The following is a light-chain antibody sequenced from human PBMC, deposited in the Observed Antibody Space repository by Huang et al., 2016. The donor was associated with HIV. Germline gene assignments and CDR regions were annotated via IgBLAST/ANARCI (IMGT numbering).Light chain of an antibody. CDR2: GAS. CDR3: QQYHNWPYT. V-gene: IGKV3-15*01. Sequence: EIIMTQSPATLSLSPGEGASLSCRANQIVATNLAWYLHRPGQRPRILIFGASTRASGLPGRVSGSGSGTQFTLTVSGLQSEDFAVYYCQQYHNWPYTFGQGTKLEI. CDR1: QIVATN. J-gene: IGKJ2*01.